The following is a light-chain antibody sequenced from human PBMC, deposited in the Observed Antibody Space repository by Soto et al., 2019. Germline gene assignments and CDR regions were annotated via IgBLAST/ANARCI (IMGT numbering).Light chain of an antibody. V-gene: IGKV1-39*01. CDR3: QQTHSSTYT. J-gene: IGKJ2*01. CDR2: GAS. Sequence: DIHLTQSPSSLSASVGDRVTITCRASQNIDIFLNWYQHKPGKAPKLLIYGASKLQSGVPSRFSGSGSGTDFTLTSSSVQPEDFATYYCQQTHSSTYTFGQGTNLEI. CDR1: QNIDIF.